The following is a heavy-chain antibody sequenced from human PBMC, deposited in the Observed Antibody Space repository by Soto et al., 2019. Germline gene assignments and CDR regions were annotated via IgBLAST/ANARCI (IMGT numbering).Heavy chain of an antibody. CDR3: ARGLMHSDY. Sequence: ASVKVSCKAYGYTFTGYYMHWLRQAPGQGLEWMGWINPNSGCANYAQKFQGRVTMTRDTSISTAYMELSRLRSDDTAVYYCARGLMHSDYWGQGTLVTVSS. J-gene: IGHJ4*02. D-gene: IGHD2-8*01. CDR1: GYTFTGYY. V-gene: IGHV1-2*02. CDR2: INPNSGCA.